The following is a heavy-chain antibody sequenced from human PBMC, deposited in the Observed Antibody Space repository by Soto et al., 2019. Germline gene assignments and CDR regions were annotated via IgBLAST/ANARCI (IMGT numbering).Heavy chain of an antibody. CDR3: ARVGGFGETTIEY. J-gene: IGHJ4*02. D-gene: IGHD3-10*01. CDR2: IYYSGST. Sequence: SETLSLTCTVSGGSISSGDYYWSWIRQPPGKGLEWIGYIYYSGSTYYNPSLKSRVTISVDTSKNQFSLKLSSVTAADTAVYYCARVGGFGETTIEYWGQGTLVTVSS. V-gene: IGHV4-30-4*01. CDR1: GGSISSGDYY.